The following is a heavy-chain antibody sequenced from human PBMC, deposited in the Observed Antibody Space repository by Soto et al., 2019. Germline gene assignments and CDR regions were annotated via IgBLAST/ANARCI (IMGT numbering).Heavy chain of an antibody. CDR3: ARERTVDTAMVFEY. Sequence: GGSLRRSCAASGFTFSYYYMSWIGQSPGKGLEWVSYISSSGSTIYYADSVKGRFTISRDNAKNSLYLQMNSLRAEDTAVYYCARERTVDTAMVFEYWGQGTLVTVSS. D-gene: IGHD5-18*01. V-gene: IGHV3-11*01. CDR1: GFTFSYYY. CDR2: ISSSGSTI. J-gene: IGHJ4*02.